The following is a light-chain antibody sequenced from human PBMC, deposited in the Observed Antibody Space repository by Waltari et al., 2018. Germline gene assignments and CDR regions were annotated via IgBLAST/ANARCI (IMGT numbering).Light chain of an antibody. V-gene: IGLV2-14*03. Sequence: QSALTQPASVSGSPGQSISISCTGTSSDVGGYNFVSWYQQHPGKAPQLMIYDVASRPSGVSNRFSGSKSGNTACLTISGLQAEDEADYYCSSYTSSSTRVFGTGTKVTVL. CDR1: SSDVGGYNF. CDR2: DVA. CDR3: SSYTSSSTRV. J-gene: IGLJ1*01.